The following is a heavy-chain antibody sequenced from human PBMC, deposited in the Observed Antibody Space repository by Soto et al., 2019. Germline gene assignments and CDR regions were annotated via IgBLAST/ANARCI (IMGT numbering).Heavy chain of an antibody. CDR3: ERGFYKATTRIDDN. J-gene: IGHJ4*02. V-gene: IGHV1-2*02. CDR2: INPNSATT. D-gene: IGHD3-10*01. Sequence: ASVKVSCKASGYTFTAYYLHWVRQAPGQGLEWMGWINPNSATTKYVGKFQGRVTMTRDTSISTAYMELTDLRSDDTAVYYCERGFYKATTRIDDNWGQGTLVTVSS. CDR1: GYTFTAYY.